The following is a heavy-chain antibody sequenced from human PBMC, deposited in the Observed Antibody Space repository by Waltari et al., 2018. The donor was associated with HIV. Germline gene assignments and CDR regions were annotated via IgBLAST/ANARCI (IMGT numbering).Heavy chain of an antibody. CDR3: ARDHGLVNYYYYGMDV. J-gene: IGHJ6*02. CDR2: IYYSGST. CDR1: GGSISSYY. V-gene: IGHV4-59*01. D-gene: IGHD6-6*01. Sequence: QVQLQESGPGLVKPSETLSLTCTVSGGSISSYYWRWIRQPPGKGLEWIGYIYYSGSTNYNPSLKSRVTISVDTSKNQFSLKLSSVTAADTAVYYCARDHGLVNYYYYGMDVWGQGTTVTVSS.